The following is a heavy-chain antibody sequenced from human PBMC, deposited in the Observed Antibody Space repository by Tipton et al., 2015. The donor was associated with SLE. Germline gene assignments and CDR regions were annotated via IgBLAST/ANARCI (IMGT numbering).Heavy chain of an antibody. CDR3: ARAFGMDV. Sequence: SLRLSCAASGFTFSSYGMHWVRQAPGKGLEWVSYISSSSSTIYYADSVKGRFTISRDNAKNSLYLQMNSLRAEDTAVYYCARAFGMDVWGQGTTVTVSS. V-gene: IGHV3-48*04. CDR1: GFTFSSYG. CDR2: ISSSSSTI. J-gene: IGHJ6*02.